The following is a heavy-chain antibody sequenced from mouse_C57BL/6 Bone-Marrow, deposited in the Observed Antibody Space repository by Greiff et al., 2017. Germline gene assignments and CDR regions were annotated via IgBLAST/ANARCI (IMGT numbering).Heavy chain of an antibody. Sequence: QVQLQQSGAELVRPGTSVKMSCKASGYTFTNYWIGWAKQRPGHGLEWIGDIYPGGGYTNYNEKFKGKATLTADKSSSTAYMQFSSLTSEDSAIYYCARWVYYGYDGGYFDVWGTGTTVTVSS. V-gene: IGHV1-63*01. CDR3: ARWVYYGYDGGYFDV. J-gene: IGHJ1*03. CDR2: IYPGGGYT. D-gene: IGHD2-2*01. CDR1: GYTFTNYW.